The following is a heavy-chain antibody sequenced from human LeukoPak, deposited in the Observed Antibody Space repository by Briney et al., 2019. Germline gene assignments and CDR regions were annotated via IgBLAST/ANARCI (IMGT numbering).Heavy chain of an antibody. CDR2: IYTSGST. CDR1: GGSISSYY. Sequence: SETLSLTCTVSGGSISSYYWSWIRQPAGKGLEWIGRIYTSGSTNYNPSLKSRVTMSVDTSKNQFSLKLSSVTAADTAVYYCARTKKRPKLVATTLGPYCFDYWGQGTLVTVSS. J-gene: IGHJ4*02. V-gene: IGHV4-4*07. D-gene: IGHD5-12*01. CDR3: ARTKKRPKLVATTLGPYCFDY.